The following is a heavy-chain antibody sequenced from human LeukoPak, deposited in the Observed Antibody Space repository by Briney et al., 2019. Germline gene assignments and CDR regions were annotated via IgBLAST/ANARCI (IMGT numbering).Heavy chain of an antibody. CDR2: FYVGGAT. Sequence: GGSLRLSCAVPGFSVTNNYMSWVRQAPGKGLEWVSVFYVGGATYYADSVKGRFTISRDNSENTLYLQMKSLRAEDTAVYYCARGDGYNFFDYWGQGTLVTVSS. CDR1: GFSVTNNY. D-gene: IGHD5-24*01. CDR3: ARGDGYNFFDY. J-gene: IGHJ4*02. V-gene: IGHV3-53*01.